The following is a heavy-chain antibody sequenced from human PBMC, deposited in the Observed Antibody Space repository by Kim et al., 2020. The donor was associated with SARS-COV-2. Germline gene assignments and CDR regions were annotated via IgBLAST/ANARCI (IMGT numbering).Heavy chain of an antibody. J-gene: IGHJ4*02. CDR3: ASFSGKTARPNFDY. Sequence: GGSLRLSCAVSGFTFSTYAMTWVRQAPGKGLEWVSAISSSGTTTYYADSVKGRFTISRDNSKNTLYLQVNSLRAEDTAVYYCASFSGKTARPNFDYWGQGTLVIVSS. D-gene: IGHD6-6*01. CDR1: GFTFSTYA. V-gene: IGHV3-23*01. CDR2: ISSSGTTT.